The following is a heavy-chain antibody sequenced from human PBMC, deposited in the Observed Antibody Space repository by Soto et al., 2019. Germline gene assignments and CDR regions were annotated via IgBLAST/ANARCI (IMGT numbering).Heavy chain of an antibody. Sequence: QVHLVQSGAEVKKPGASVKVSCKGSGYGFTTYGITWLRQAPGQGLEWMAWISAHNGNTNYAQKLQGRVTVTRDTSTSTAYMELRSLRYDDTAVYYCARGRYGDYWGQGALVTVSS. CDR2: ISAHNGNT. D-gene: IGHD1-1*01. CDR3: ARGRYGDY. J-gene: IGHJ4*02. CDR1: GYGFTTYG. V-gene: IGHV1-18*01.